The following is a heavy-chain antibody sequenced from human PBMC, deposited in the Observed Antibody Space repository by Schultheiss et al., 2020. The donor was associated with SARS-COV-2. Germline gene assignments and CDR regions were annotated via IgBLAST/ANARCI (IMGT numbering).Heavy chain of an antibody. V-gene: IGHV3-15*01. CDR2: IKSKTDGGTT. CDR3: AKAGRPGGYCSSTSCYTYYFDY. D-gene: IGHD2-2*02. J-gene: IGHJ4*02. Sequence: GESLKISCAASGFTFSNAWMSWVRQAPGKGLEWVGRIKSKTDGGTTDYAAPVKGRFTISRDNSKNTLYLQMNSLRAEDTAVYYCAKAGRPGGYCSSTSCYTYYFDYWGQGTLVTVSS. CDR1: GFTFSNAW.